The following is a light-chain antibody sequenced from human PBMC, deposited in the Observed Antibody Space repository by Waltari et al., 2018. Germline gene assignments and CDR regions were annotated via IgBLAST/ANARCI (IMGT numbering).Light chain of an antibody. CDR1: QDISSW. CDR3: QQGNSFPPT. J-gene: IGKJ1*01. V-gene: IGKV1-12*01. CDR2: SAS. Sequence: DIQMTQSPSSVSASVGERVTITCRASQDISSWLAWYQQKSGKAPKLLIYSASALQSGVPSRFSGSGSGTDFTLTINSLQSEDFATYYCQQGNSFPPTFGQGTKVEIK.